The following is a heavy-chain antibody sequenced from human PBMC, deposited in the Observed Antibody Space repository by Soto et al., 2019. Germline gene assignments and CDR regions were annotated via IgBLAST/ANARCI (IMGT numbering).Heavy chain of an antibody. CDR2: ISYSGST. Sequence: SETLSLTCSVSGDSMNNGDYFWTWIRQTPGKGLQWIGYISYSGSTFYNPSLKTRLAMSVDTSKNQFSVRLRSVTAADTAVYYCARDRAHFYESSGRLDLWGQGMLVTVS. J-gene: IGHJ4*02. V-gene: IGHV4-30-4*01. D-gene: IGHD3-22*01. CDR3: ARDRAHFYESSGRLDL. CDR1: GDSMNNGDYF.